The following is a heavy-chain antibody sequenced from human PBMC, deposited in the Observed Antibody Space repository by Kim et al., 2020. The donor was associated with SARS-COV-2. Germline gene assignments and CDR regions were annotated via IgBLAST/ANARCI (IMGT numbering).Heavy chain of an antibody. CDR3: ARNRIGSSGRAYYFDY. V-gene: IGHV3-33*01. Sequence: GGSLRLSCAASGFTFSSYGMHWVRQAPGKGLEWVAVIWYDGSNIYYADSVKGRFTISRDNSKNTLYLQMNSLRAEDTAVYYCARNRIGSSGRAYYFDYWGQGTLVTVSS. J-gene: IGHJ4*02. CDR2: IWYDGSNI. CDR1: GFTFSSYG. D-gene: IGHD6-19*01.